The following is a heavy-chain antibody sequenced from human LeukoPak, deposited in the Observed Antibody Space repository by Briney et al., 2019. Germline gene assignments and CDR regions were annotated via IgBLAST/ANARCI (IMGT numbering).Heavy chain of an antibody. Sequence: GGSLRLSCAASAFTFSTYAMTWVRQAPGKGLEWVSAISGSGGSTYYADSVMGRFTISRDSSKNTLYLQMNSLRVEDTAIYYCAKTMGNSWQPLDYWGQGALVTVSS. J-gene: IGHJ4*02. CDR2: ISGSGGST. CDR3: AKTMGNSWQPLDY. V-gene: IGHV3-23*01. CDR1: AFTFSTYA. D-gene: IGHD6-13*01.